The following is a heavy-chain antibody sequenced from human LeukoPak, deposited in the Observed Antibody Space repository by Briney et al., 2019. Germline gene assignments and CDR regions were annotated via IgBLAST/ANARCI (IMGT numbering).Heavy chain of an antibody. D-gene: IGHD6-13*01. CDR3: AKDSTAAAGGVFDY. CDR1: GFTFDDYA. V-gene: IGHV3-9*03. J-gene: IGHJ4*02. CDR2: ISWNSGSI. Sequence: PGRSLRLSCAASGFTFDDYAMHWVRQAPGKGLEWVPGISWNSGSIGYADSVKGRFTISRDNAKNSLYLQMNSLRAEDMALYYCAKDSTAAAGGVFDYWGQGTLVTVSS.